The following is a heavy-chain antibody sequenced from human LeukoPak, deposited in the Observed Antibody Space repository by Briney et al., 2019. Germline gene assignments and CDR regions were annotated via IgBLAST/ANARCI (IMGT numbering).Heavy chain of an antibody. J-gene: IGHJ4*02. CDR2: ISYDGSNK. Sequence: GGSLRLSCAASGFTFSSYAMHWVRQAPGKGLEWVAVISYDGSNKYYADSVKGRFTISRDNSKNTLYLQMNSLRAEDTAVYYCAKDPRRYSRTGGYFDYWGQGTLVTVSS. CDR3: AKDPRRYSRTGGYFDY. D-gene: IGHD6-13*01. CDR1: GFTFSSYA. V-gene: IGHV3-30*04.